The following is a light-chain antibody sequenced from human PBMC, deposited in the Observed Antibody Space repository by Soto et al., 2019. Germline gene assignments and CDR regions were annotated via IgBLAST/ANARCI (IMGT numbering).Light chain of an antibody. CDR1: QSVRNN. J-gene: IGKJ1*01. V-gene: IGKV3-15*01. Sequence: EIVMTQSPATLSVYPGERATLSCRASQSVRNNLAWYQQKPGLPPRLLIYAASTRATGIPARFSGNGSETEFTLTIDSLQSEDYALYYCQQRSNWPRTFGQGTKVDIK. CDR3: QQRSNWPRT. CDR2: AAS.